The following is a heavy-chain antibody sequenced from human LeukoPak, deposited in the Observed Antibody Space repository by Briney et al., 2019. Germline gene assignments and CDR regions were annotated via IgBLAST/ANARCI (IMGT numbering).Heavy chain of an antibody. Sequence: GASVKVSCKASGYTFTDYYMHWVRQAPGQGLEWMGWINPNSGGTNSAQKFQGRVTMTRDTSVSTAYMELNRLRSDDTAVYYCARDHCTSSGCYEYYYYGMDVWGQGTTVTVSS. V-gene: IGHV1-2*02. D-gene: IGHD2-2*01. CDR1: GYTFTDYY. J-gene: IGHJ6*02. CDR3: ARDHCTSSGCYEYYYYGMDV. CDR2: INPNSGGT.